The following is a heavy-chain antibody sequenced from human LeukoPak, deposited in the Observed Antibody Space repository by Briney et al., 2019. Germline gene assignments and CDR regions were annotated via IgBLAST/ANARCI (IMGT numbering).Heavy chain of an antibody. CDR3: ASYFDNSGYYRRKYYFDF. CDR1: GDSISSSSYY. D-gene: IGHD3-22*01. J-gene: IGHJ4*02. Sequence: PSETLSLTCTVSGDSISSSSYYWGWIRQPPGKGLEWIGTIYYSGSTYYNPTLKSRVTISVDTSENQFSLKLSSVSAADTAVYFCASYFDNSGYYRRKYYFDFWGQGTLVTVSS. CDR2: IYYSGST. V-gene: IGHV4-39*01.